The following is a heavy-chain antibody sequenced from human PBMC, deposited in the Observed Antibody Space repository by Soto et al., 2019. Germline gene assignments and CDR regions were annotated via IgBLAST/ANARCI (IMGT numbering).Heavy chain of an antibody. J-gene: IGHJ4*02. CDR2: ISAYNGNT. CDR3: ARDLKMGGSGWYTFDY. D-gene: IGHD6-19*01. CDR1: GYTLTSYG. V-gene: IGHV1-18*01. Sequence: QVQLVQSGAEVKKPGASVKVSCKASGYTLTSYGISWVRQAPGQGLEWMGWISAYNGNTNYAQKLQGRVTMTTDTSTSTAYMELRSLRSDDTAVYYCARDLKMGGSGWYTFDYWGQGTLVTVSS.